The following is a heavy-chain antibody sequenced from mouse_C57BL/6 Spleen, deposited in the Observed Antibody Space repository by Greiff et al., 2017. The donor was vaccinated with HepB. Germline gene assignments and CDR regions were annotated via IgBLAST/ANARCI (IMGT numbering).Heavy chain of an antibody. CDR3: TRKTGRRVFDY. D-gene: IGHD4-1*01. V-gene: IGHV6-6*01. J-gene: IGHJ2*01. Sequence: EVQLQESGGGLVQPGGSMKLSCAASGFTFSDAWMDWVRQSPEKGLEWVAEIRNKANNHATYYAESVKGRFTISRDDSKSSVYLQMNSLRAEDTGIYYCTRKTGRRVFDYWGQGTTLTVSS. CDR1: GFTFSDAW. CDR2: IRNKANNHAT.